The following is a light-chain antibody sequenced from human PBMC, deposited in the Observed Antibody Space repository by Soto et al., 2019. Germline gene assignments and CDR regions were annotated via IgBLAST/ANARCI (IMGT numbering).Light chain of an antibody. V-gene: IGKV1-5*03. CDR1: QSISNS. J-gene: IGKJ4*01. CDR2: KAS. CDR3: GLYVSYPVF. Sequence: DIPMTQSPSTLSASVGDRVTIACRASQSISNSLAWYQQKPGKAPNLLIYKASSLESGVPSRFSGSGSGTEVTITISSVQPDDFATYYCGLYVSYPVFFGGGTKVE.